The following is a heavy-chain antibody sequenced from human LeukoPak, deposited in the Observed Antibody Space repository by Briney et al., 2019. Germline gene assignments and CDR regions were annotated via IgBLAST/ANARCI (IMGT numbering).Heavy chain of an antibody. CDR1: GGSISSYY. V-gene: IGHV4-59*01. J-gene: IGHJ4*02. Sequence: SETLSLTCTVSGGSISSYYWNWLRQPPGKEMEWIGYIHYSGSTNYNPSLKSRVSISSDTSKNQFSLKSSVTAADTAVYYCARGGGGSWYGTVDYWGQGTLVTVSS. CDR3: ARGGGGSWYGTVDY. CDR2: IHYSGST. D-gene: IGHD6-13*01.